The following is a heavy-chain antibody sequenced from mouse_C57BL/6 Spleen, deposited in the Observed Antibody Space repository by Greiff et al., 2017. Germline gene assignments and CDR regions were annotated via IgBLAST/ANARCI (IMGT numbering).Heavy chain of an antibody. CDR3: AQMNYGTPDY. J-gene: IGHJ2*01. V-gene: IGHV1-22*01. D-gene: IGHD1-1*01. CDR2: INPNNGGT. Sequence: EVQLQQSGPELVKPGASVKMSCKASGYTFTDYNMHWVKQSHGKSLEWIGYINPNNGGTSYNQKFKGKATLTVNKSSSTAYMELRSLTSEDSAVYYCAQMNYGTPDYWGQGTTLTVSS. CDR1: GYTFTDYN.